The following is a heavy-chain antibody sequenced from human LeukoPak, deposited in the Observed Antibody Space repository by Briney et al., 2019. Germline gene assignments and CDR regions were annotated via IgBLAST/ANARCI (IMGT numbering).Heavy chain of an antibody. V-gene: IGHV6-1*01. Sequence: SQTLSLTCALSGDILSNNNVAWNWIRQSRARGLEWLVRTYYRPKFNTDYAVSVKNRIAINSDTSKNQFSLQLNSVTPEDTGVYYCARGSHSSFDYWGQGTLVTVSS. CDR3: ARGSHSSFDY. CDR1: GDILSNNNVA. J-gene: IGHJ4*02. CDR2: TYYRPKFNT. D-gene: IGHD3-10*01.